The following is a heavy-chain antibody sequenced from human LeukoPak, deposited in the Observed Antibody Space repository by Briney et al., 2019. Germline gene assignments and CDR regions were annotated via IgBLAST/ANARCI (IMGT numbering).Heavy chain of an antibody. CDR3: ARLFKVVPAAIHT. CDR2: IYSGGST. D-gene: IGHD2-2*01. CDR1: GFTVSSNY. J-gene: IGHJ5*02. V-gene: IGHV3-53*01. Sequence: PGGSLRLSCAAPGFTVSSNYMSWVRQAPGKGLDWVSVIYSGGSTSYADSVEGRFTSSKDNSKNTLYLQMNSRGAEDTAVYYCARLFKVVPAAIHTWGQGTLVTVSS.